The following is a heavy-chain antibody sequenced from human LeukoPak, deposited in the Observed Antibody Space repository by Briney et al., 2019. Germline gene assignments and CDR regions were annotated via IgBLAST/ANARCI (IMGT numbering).Heavy chain of an antibody. J-gene: IGHJ4*02. V-gene: IGHV1-69*13. CDR3: ARDGYYDSSGPEENHYFDY. Sequence: ASVKVSCKASGGTFSSYAISWVRQAPGQGLEWMGGIIPIFGTANYAQKFQGRVTITADESTSTAYMELSSLRSEDTAVYYCARDGYYDSSGPEENHYFDYWGQGTLVTFSS. CDR2: IIPIFGTA. CDR1: GGTFSSYA. D-gene: IGHD3-22*01.